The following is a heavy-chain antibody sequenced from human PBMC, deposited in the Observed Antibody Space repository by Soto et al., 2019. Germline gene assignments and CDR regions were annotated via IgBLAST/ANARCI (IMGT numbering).Heavy chain of an antibody. V-gene: IGHV3-23*01. CDR1: GFTFSRHA. Sequence: EVQLLESGGGLVQTGGSLRLSCTASGFTFSRHAMTWVRQAPGKGLEWVSGLSDSGGSIYYADSVKGRFTISRDNSMNTLYLQMNTRRAEDTAIYYCAKVSSSWYAGFFDLWGQGTLVTVSS. J-gene: IGHJ4*02. D-gene: IGHD6-13*01. CDR3: AKVSSSWYAGFFDL. CDR2: LSDSGGSI.